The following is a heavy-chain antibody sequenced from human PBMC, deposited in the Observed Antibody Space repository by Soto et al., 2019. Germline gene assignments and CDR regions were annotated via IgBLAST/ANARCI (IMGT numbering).Heavy chain of an antibody. CDR3: ARSSGGSSWYAPDY. CDR1: GFTFSGYG. V-gene: IGHV3-30*03. D-gene: IGHD6-13*01. Sequence: QVQLVESGGGVVQPGRSLRLSCAASGFTFSGYGMHWVRQAPGEGLQWVAVLANDGSYQYYADSLKGRFTISRDNSKNTLYLQMASLRPEDTAVYYCARSSGGSSWYAPDYWGQGTLVTVSP. J-gene: IGHJ4*02. CDR2: LANDGSYQ.